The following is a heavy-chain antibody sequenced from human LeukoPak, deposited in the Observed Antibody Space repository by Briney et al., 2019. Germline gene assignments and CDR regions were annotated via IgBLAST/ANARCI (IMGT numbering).Heavy chain of an antibody. J-gene: IGHJ5*02. CDR3: ASSVVRVNWFDP. CDR1: GFNFRSSW. CDR2: MNSDGSDT. D-gene: IGHD3-10*01. V-gene: IGHV3-74*01. Sequence: GGSLRLSCAASGFNFRSSWMYWVRQAPGKGLVWVARMNSDGSDTAHADSVKGRFTISRDNAKNTLYLQMNSLRAEDTAVYYCASSVVRVNWFDPWGQGTLVTVSS.